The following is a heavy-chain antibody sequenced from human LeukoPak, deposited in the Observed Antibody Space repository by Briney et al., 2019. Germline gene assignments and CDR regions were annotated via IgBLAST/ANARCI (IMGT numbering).Heavy chain of an antibody. CDR2: ISGSGGST. CDR1: GFTVSSNY. CDR3: AKVLVDSGSYYLPGDY. Sequence: PGGSLRLSCAASGFTVSSNYMSWVRQAPGKGLEWVSAISGSGGSTYYADSVKGRFTISRDNSKNTLYLQMNSLRAEDTAVYYCAKVLVDSGSYYLPGDYWGQGTLVTVSS. J-gene: IGHJ4*02. D-gene: IGHD1-26*01. V-gene: IGHV3-23*01.